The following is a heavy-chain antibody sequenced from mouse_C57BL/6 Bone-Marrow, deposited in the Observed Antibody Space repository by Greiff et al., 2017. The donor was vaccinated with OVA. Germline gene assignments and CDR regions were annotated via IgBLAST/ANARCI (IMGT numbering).Heavy chain of an antibody. CDR3: ARSTMVTTGYFDV. D-gene: IGHD2-2*01. CDR1: GYTFTSYW. CDR2: IDPSDSET. V-gene: IGHV1-52*01. J-gene: IGHJ1*03. Sequence: QVQLQQPGAELVRPGSSVKLSCKASGYTFTSYWMHWVKQRPIQGLEWIGNIDPSDSETHYNQKFKDKATLTVDKSSSTAYMQLSSLTSEDSAVYYCARSTMVTTGYFDVWGTGTTVTVSS.